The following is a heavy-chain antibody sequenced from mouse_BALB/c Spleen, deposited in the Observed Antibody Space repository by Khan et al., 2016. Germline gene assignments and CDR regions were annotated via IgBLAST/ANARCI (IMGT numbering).Heavy chain of an antibody. V-gene: IGHV3-2*02. CDR1: GYSITSDYA. Sequence: EVQLQESGPGLVKPSQSLSLTCTVTGYSITSDYAWNWIRQFPGNRLEWMGYISYSGSTSYNPSLKSRISITRDTSKNQFFLQLNSVTSDDTATYYCARSDYGDKYAMDYWGQGTSVTVSS. D-gene: IGHD1-1*01. CDR3: ARSDYGDKYAMDY. CDR2: ISYSGST. J-gene: IGHJ4*01.